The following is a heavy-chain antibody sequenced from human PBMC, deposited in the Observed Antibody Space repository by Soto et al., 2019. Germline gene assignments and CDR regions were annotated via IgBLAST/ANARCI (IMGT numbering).Heavy chain of an antibody. Sequence: QVQLVESGGGVVQPGRSLRLSCAASGFTFSIYGMHWVRQAPGKGLEWVAVSSYDGSNTYYADSVRGRFTISRDNSKNTLYLQMNSLRAEDTAVYYCAKSHTSSWYYFDYWGQGTLVTVSS. CDR2: SSYDGSNT. J-gene: IGHJ4*02. D-gene: IGHD6-13*01. V-gene: IGHV3-30*18. CDR1: GFTFSIYG. CDR3: AKSHTSSWYYFDY.